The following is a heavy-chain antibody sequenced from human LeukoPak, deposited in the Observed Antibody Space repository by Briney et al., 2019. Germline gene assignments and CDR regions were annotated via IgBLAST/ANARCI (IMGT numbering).Heavy chain of an antibody. V-gene: IGHV1-18*01. J-gene: IGHJ5*02. CDR3: ARKGSGSYYNNWFDP. CDR1: GYSFTTFH. CDR2: ISAYNGNT. D-gene: IGHD3-10*01. Sequence: GASVKVSCKAAGYSFTTFHMNWVRQAPGQGPEWMGWISAYNGNTNYAQKLQGRVTMTTDTSTSTAYMELRSLRSDDTAVYYCARKGSGSYYNNWFDPWGQGTLVTVSS.